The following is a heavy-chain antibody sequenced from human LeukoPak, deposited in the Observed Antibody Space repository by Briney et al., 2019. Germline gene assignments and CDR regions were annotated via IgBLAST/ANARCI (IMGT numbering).Heavy chain of an antibody. CDR1: GFTFSSFE. CDR3: AKAQPGIDY. V-gene: IGHV3-48*03. Sequence: PGGSLRLSCSASGFTFSSFEMDWVRQAPGKGLEWISYMSSRDNTRYYADSVKGRFTISRDNSKNTLYLQMNSLRAEDTAVYYCAKAQPGIDYWGQGTLVTVSS. CDR2: MSSRDNTR. J-gene: IGHJ4*02.